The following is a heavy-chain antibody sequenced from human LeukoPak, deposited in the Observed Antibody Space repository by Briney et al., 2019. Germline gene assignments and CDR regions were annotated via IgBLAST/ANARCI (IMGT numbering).Heavy chain of an antibody. Sequence: SETLSLTCTVSGGSISSGGYYWSWIRQHPGKGLEWIGYIYYSGSTYYNPSLKSRVTISVDTSKNQFSLKLSSVTAADTAVYYCARTEAARDFWSGYQFDPWGQGTLVTVSS. CDR2: IYYSGST. J-gene: IGHJ5*02. CDR1: GGSISSGGYY. D-gene: IGHD3-3*01. CDR3: ARTEAARDFWSGYQFDP. V-gene: IGHV4-31*03.